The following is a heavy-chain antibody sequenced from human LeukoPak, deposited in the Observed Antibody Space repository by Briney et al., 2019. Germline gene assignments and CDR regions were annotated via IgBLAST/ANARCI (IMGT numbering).Heavy chain of an antibody. CDR1: GGSVSSRSYY. Sequence: IPSETLSLTCTVSGGSVSSRSYYWSWIRQPPGKGLEWIGYMYDSGSTSFSPSLKSRVTISVDMSKNQFSLKLSSVTAADTAVYFCASPPSGGAAIDAFNIWGQGTMVTVSS. D-gene: IGHD2-21*01. J-gene: IGHJ3*02. V-gene: IGHV4-61*01. CDR3: ASPPSGGAAIDAFNI. CDR2: MYDSGST.